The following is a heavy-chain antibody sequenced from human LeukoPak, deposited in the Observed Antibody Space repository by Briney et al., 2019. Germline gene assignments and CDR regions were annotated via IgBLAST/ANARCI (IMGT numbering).Heavy chain of an antibody. Sequence: SQTLSLTCSVSGTSINRGTHYWSWVRQAAGKGLEWIGRVYATGNTNYNPSLWSRLSISIDTSRNQFSLRLGSATAADTAIYYCARDRSYYSDTGADYWGQGKMVIVSS. V-gene: IGHV4-61*02. J-gene: IGHJ4*02. D-gene: IGHD2-8*02. CDR3: ARDRSYYSDTGADY. CDR2: VYATGNT. CDR1: GTSINRGTHY.